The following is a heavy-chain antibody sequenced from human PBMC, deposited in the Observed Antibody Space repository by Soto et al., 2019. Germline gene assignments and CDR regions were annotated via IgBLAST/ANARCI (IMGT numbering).Heavy chain of an antibody. CDR1: GYTFTGYY. D-gene: IGHD6-13*01. V-gene: IGHV1-2*02. Sequence: QVQLVQSGAEVKKPGASVKVSCKASGYTFTGYYMHWVRQAPGQGLEWMGWINPNSGGTNYAQKLQGRVTMTTDTSTRTTSMEVSRIRSDDSAAYYCAGRRDLNSQKMVPWFDPWGQGTLVTVSS. CDR3: AGRRDLNSQKMVPWFDP. J-gene: IGHJ5*02. CDR2: INPNSGGT.